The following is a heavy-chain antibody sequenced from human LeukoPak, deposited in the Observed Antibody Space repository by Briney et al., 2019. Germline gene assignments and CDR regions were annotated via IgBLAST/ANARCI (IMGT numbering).Heavy chain of an antibody. CDR3: ARLYSGNYYRFDC. D-gene: IGHD1-26*01. Sequence: GGSLRLSCAASGFTVSSNYMSWVRQAPGKGLEWVSVIYTGGSTYYADSVKGRFTISRDNSKNTLYLQMNSLRAEDTAVYYCARLYSGNYYRFDCWGQGTLVTVSS. CDR2: IYTGGST. V-gene: IGHV3-53*01. CDR1: GFTVSSNY. J-gene: IGHJ4*02.